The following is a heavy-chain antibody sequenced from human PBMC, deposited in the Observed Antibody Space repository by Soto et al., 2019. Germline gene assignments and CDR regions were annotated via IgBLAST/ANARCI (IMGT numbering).Heavy chain of an antibody. V-gene: IGHV3-74*01. CDR1: GFTFGSYW. J-gene: IGHJ4*02. CDR3: ASLMIRETIDF. CDR2: INAEGTTT. Sequence: EVQLVESGGGLVQPGGSLRLSCEASGFTFGSYWMNWVRQAPGKGLAWVSRINAEGTTTFYADSVKGRFTISRDNAKNTLYLDMHSLGAEDTAVYFCASLMIRETIDFRGQGTLVTVSP. D-gene: IGHD3-10*01.